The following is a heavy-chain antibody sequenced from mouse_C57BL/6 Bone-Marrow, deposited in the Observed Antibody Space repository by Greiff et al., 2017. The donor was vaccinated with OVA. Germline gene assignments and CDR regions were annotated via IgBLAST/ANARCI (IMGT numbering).Heavy chain of an antibody. D-gene: IGHD2-4*01. J-gene: IGHJ4*01. CDR2: ISDGGSYT. CDR1: GFTFSSYA. CDR3: AVDYDEDYAMDY. Sequence: EVQVVESGGGLVKPGGSLKLSCAASGFTFSSYAMSWVRQTPEKRLEWVATISDGGSYTYYPDNVKGRFTISRDNAKNNLYLQMSHLKSEDTAMYYCAVDYDEDYAMDYWGQGTSVTVSS. V-gene: IGHV5-4*01.